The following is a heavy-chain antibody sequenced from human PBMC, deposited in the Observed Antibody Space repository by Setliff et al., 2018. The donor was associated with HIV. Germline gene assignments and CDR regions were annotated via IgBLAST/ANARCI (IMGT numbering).Heavy chain of an antibody. D-gene: IGHD2-2*01. Sequence: SETLSLTCTVSGGSISRSSYFWTWIRQRPGQGLEWIGYIYYNGRVSYSEKTYYSPSLKSRVTISVDSSKNQFSLKLSSVTAADTAVYYCARLDCSSSSGFVDYWGQGTLVTVSS. CDR1: GGSISRSSYF. V-gene: IGHV4-31*03. CDR2: IYYNGRVSYSEKT. CDR3: ARLDCSSSSGFVDY. J-gene: IGHJ4*02.